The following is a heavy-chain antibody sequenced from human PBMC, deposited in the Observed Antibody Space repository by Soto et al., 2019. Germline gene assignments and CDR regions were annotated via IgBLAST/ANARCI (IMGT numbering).Heavy chain of an antibody. CDR1: GGSISSYY. V-gene: IGHV4-59*08. Sequence: SETLSLTCTVSGGSISSYYWSWIRQPPGKGLEWIGYIYYSGSTNYNPSLKSRVTISVDTSKNQFSLKLSSVTAADTAVYYCARQNRSGWYVYWGQGTLVTVS. D-gene: IGHD6-19*01. CDR2: IYYSGST. J-gene: IGHJ4*02. CDR3: ARQNRSGWYVY.